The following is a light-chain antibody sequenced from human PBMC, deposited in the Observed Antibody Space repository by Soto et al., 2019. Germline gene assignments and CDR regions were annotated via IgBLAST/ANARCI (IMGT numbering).Light chain of an antibody. V-gene: IGKV3-20*01. CDR3: QHYGSSSRT. CDR1: QSISNTY. CDR2: GAS. J-gene: IGKJ1*01. Sequence: EIVLTQSPGTLSLSAGERATLSCRASQSISNTYLAWYQQRPGQAPRLLIYGASSRATGIPDRFSGGGSGTDFTLTINRLEPEDFAVYYCQHYGSSSRTFGQGTKVDI.